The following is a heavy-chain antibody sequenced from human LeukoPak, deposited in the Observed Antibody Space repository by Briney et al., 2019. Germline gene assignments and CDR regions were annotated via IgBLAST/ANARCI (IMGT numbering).Heavy chain of an antibody. CDR2: LYYSGTT. J-gene: IGHJ6*03. CDR1: GGSVSSSNYY. D-gene: IGHD2-2*01. V-gene: IGHV4-39*01. Sequence: PSETLSLTCTVSGGSVSSSNYYWGWIRQPQGKGLEWIGTLYYSGTTYYNPSLKSRVTISVDTSKNQFSLKVTSVTAADTAVYYCARHXXXAXVVPXVTSGDYYFYMDVWGKGTTVTVSS. CDR3: ARHXXXAXVVPXVTSGDYYFYMDV.